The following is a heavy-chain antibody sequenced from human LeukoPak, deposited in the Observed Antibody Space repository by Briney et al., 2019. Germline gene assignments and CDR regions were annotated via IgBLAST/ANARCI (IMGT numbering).Heavy chain of an antibody. CDR3: ARSYYYDSSGYYDY. J-gene: IGHJ4*02. D-gene: IGHD3-22*01. CDR1: GFTVSSNY. CDR2: TYSGGST. V-gene: IGHV3-66*01. Sequence: GGSLRLSCAASGFTVSSNYMSWVRQAPGKGLEWVSVTYSGGSTYYADSVKGRFTISRDNSKNTLYLQMNSLRAEDTAVYYCARSYYYDSSGYYDYWGQGTLVTVSS.